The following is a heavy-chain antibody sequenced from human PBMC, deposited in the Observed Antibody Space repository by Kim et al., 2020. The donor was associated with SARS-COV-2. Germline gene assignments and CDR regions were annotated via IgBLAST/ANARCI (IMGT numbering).Heavy chain of an antibody. D-gene: IGHD3-10*02. CDR2: T. V-gene: IGHV3-23*02. J-gene: IGHJ4*02. CDR3: AKASGYYVFEY. Sequence: TYYGESLKGRFTIYTDTSKSTLYLQMSSLRAEDTAVYYCAKASGYYVFEYWGQGTLVTVSS.